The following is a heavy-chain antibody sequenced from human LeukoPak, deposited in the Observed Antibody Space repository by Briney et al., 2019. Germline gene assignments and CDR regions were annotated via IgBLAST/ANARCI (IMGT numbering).Heavy chain of an antibody. D-gene: IGHD6-19*01. CDR2: MWNDGITG. V-gene: IGHV3-33*08. J-gene: IGHJ4*02. CDR3: ARDGGGWSSDY. CDR1: GFTFSSYA. Sequence: GGSLRLSCAASGFTFSSYAMSWVRQAPGKGLEWVAVMWNDGITGKYADSVRGRFSVSRDNSKKTVYLQMDSLRVDDTSVYYCARDGGGWSSDYWGQGTLVTVSS.